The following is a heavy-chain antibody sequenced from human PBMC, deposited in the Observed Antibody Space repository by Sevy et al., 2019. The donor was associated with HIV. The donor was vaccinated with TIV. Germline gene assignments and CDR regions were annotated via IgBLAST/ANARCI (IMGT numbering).Heavy chain of an antibody. CDR2: LSFGCGEL. D-gene: IGHD2-8*01. CDR1: GFTFSKYS. J-gene: IGHJ4*02. V-gene: IGHV3-23*01. Sequence: GGSLRLSCAASGFTFSKYSMSWVRQPPGKGLEWVSTLSFGCGELNYADSVKGRFTISRDNSKSSVYLQMTYLRPEDTAVYYSAREGCTKPHDYWGQGTLVSVSS. CDR3: AREGCTKPHDY.